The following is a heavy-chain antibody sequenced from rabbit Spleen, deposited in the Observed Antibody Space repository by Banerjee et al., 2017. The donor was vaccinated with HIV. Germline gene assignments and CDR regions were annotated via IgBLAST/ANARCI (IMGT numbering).Heavy chain of an antibody. Sequence: QSLEESGGGLVKPGASLTLACTASGFTVSSVYWICWVRQAPGKGLEWIACIYAGSNGGTYYANWAKGRFTISKTSSTTVTLRVTSLTDADTATYFCARDTSSSFSSYGMDLWGPGTLVTVS. V-gene: IGHV1S40*01. J-gene: IGHJ6*01. CDR2: IYAGSNGGT. CDR3: ARDTSSSFSSYGMDL. CDR1: GFTVSSVYW. D-gene: IGHD1-1*01.